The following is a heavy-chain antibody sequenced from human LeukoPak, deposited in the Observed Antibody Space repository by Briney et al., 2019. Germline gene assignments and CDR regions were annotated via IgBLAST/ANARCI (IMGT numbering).Heavy chain of an antibody. CDR2: IYTSGST. V-gene: IGHV4-4*07. J-gene: IGHJ4*02. CDR3: ARDRHGMSVSDYFDY. Sequence: PSETLSLTCTVSGGSISDYYWSWIRQPAGKGQEWIGRIYTSGSTNYNPSLKSRVTMSVDTSKNQFSLKLSSVTAADTAVYYCARDRHGMSVSDYFDYWGQGTLVTVSS. CDR1: GGSISDYY. D-gene: IGHD6-19*01.